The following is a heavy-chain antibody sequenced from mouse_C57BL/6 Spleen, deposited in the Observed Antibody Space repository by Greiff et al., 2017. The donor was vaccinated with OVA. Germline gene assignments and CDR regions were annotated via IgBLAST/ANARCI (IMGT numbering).Heavy chain of an antibody. CDR1: GYSFTGYF. CDR2: INPYNGDT. D-gene: IGHD1-1*01. J-gene: IGHJ1*03. V-gene: IGHV1-20*01. Sequence: VQLKESGPELVKPGDSVKISCKASGYSFTGYFMNWVMQSHGKSLEWIGSINPYNGDTFYNQKFKGKATLTVDKSSSTAYMELRSLTSEDSAVYYCARSDYGSSYWYFDVWGTGTTVTVSS. CDR3: ARSDYGSSYWYFDV.